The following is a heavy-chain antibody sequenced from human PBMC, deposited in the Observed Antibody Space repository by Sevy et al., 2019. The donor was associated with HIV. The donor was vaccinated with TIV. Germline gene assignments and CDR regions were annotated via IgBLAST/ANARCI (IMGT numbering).Heavy chain of an antibody. CDR1: EFTFSRYW. J-gene: IGHJ4*02. V-gene: IGHV3-7*03. D-gene: IGHD2-21*01. CDR2: INQDGSLK. Sequence: GGSLRLSCATSEFTFSRYWMTWVRQAPGKGLEWVVCINQDGSLKSYVDSVKGRFTISRDNSKNSLFLQMNSLGAEDTAVYYCARAGPLGDLDHFDRWGQGTLVTVSS. CDR3: ARAGPLGDLDHFDR.